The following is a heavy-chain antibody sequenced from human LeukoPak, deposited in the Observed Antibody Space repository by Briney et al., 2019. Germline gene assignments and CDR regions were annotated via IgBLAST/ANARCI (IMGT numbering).Heavy chain of an antibody. V-gene: IGHV4-31*03. Sequence: KSSETLSLTSTVSGVSISSGGYYWSWIRQHPGKGLEWIGYIYYSGSTYYNPSLKSRVTISVDTSKNQFSLKLSSVTAADTAVYYCARDRRDGYNLTPGDYWGQGTLVTVSS. CDR2: IYYSGST. CDR1: GVSISSGGYY. CDR3: ARDRRDGYNLTPGDY. J-gene: IGHJ4*02. D-gene: IGHD5-24*01.